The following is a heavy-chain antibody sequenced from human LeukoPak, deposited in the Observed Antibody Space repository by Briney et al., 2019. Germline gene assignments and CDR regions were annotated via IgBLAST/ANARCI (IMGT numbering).Heavy chain of an antibody. Sequence: PGGSLRLSCAASGFTFSSYSMNWVRQAPGKGLEWVSYINNSSSAVYYADSVKGRFTISRDNAKNSLYLQMNSLRAEDTAVYYCARAVGYWGQGTLVTVSS. CDR2: INNSSSAV. J-gene: IGHJ4*02. CDR1: GFTFSSYS. CDR3: ARAVGY. V-gene: IGHV3-48*01.